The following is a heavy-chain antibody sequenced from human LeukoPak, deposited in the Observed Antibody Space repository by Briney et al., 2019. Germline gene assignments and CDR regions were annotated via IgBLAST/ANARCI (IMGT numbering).Heavy chain of an antibody. CDR2: MRGRGGST. CDR1: GFTFSSYA. V-gene: IGHV3-23*01. J-gene: IGHJ4*02. Sequence: GGSLRLSCAGSGFTFSSYAMSGVGQAPGKGREWGSGMRGRGGSTYYADSVRGRFTICRENSKNTLYLQMNSLSAEDTAVYYCAKVPITMIVVVITGYYFDYWGQGTLVTVSS. CDR3: AKVPITMIVVVITGYYFDY. D-gene: IGHD3-22*01.